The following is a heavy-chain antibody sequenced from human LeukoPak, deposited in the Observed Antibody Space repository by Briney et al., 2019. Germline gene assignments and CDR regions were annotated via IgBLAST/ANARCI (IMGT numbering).Heavy chain of an antibody. CDR1: GYSISSGYY. V-gene: IGHV4-38-2*01. CDR3: ARRIFGVVIILSSMGAFDI. J-gene: IGHJ3*02. CDR2: IYHSGST. D-gene: IGHD3-3*01. Sequence: SETLSLTCAVSGYSISSGYYWGWIRQPPGKGLEWIGSIYHSGSTYYNPSLKSRVTISVDTSKNQFSLKLSSVTAADTGVYYCARRIFGVVIILSSMGAFDIWGQGTMVTVSS.